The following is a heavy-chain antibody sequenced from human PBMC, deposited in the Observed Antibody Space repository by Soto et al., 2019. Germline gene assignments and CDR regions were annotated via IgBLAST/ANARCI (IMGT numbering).Heavy chain of an antibody. D-gene: IGHD3-10*01. CDR3: ARHMVQDYYYGMDV. V-gene: IGHV4-39*01. Sequence: PETRSLTCTVSGGSISSNSYHWGWIRQPPGKGLEWIGSIYYSGSTYYNPSLKSRVTISVDTSKNQFSLKLSSVTAADTAVYYCARHMVQDYYYGMDVWGQGTTVT. CDR1: GGSISSNSYH. J-gene: IGHJ6*02. CDR2: IYYSGST.